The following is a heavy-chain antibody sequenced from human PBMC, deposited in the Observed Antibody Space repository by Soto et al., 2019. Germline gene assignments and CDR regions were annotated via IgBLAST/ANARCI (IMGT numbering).Heavy chain of an antibody. J-gene: IGHJ4*02. Sequence: QVQLQESGPGLAKPAGTLSLTCAVSCCSISSSNWWSWVRPTPGKGLVWIGENYHSGSNNYNPSRNSRDTISVANSKNQFSLELSSVTAADTDGYYWARDGDYYGSGSYLVDWGQGTLVTVSS. CDR2: NYHSGSN. CDR3: ARDGDYYGSGSYLVD. V-gene: IGHV4-4*02. CDR1: CCSISSSNW. D-gene: IGHD3-10*01.